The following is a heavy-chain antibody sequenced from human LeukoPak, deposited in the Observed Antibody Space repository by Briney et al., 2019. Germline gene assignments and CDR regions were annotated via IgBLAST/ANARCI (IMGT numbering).Heavy chain of an antibody. J-gene: IGHJ4*02. Sequence: GGSLRLSCAASGFTFSSYAMHWVRQAPGKGLEWVAVISYDGSNKYYADSVKGRFTISRDNSKNTLYLQMNSLRAEDTAVYYCARRGESASYGDYRFDYWGQGTLVTVSS. CDR1: GFTFSSYA. V-gene: IGHV3-30-3*01. CDR2: ISYDGSNK. D-gene: IGHD4-17*01. CDR3: ARRGESASYGDYRFDY.